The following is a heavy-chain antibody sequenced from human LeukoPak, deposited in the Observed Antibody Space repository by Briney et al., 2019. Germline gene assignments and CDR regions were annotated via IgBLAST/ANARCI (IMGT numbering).Heavy chain of an antibody. CDR3: ARGTSPENNWFDP. V-gene: IGHV3-23*01. D-gene: IGHD1-1*01. Sequence: PGGSLRLSCAASGFTFSSYAMSWVRQAPGKRLEWVSAISGSGGSTYYADSVKGRFTISRDNSKNTLYLQMNSLRAEDTAVYYCARGTSPENNWFDPWGQGTLVTVSS. CDR2: ISGSGGST. CDR1: GFTFSSYA. J-gene: IGHJ5*02.